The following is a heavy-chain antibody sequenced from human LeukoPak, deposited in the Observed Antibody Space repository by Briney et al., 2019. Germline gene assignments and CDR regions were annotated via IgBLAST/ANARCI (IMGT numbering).Heavy chain of an antibody. D-gene: IGHD1-26*01. CDR1: GGSISSYY. J-gene: IGHJ4*02. V-gene: IGHV4-59*01. Sequence: SETLSLTCTVSGGSISSYYWSWTRQPPGKGLEWIGYIYYSGSTNYNPSLKSRVTISVDTSKNQFSLKLSSVTAADTAVYYCARKAPYSGSYSLDYWGQGTLVTVSS. CDR3: ARKAPYSGSYSLDY. CDR2: IYYSGST.